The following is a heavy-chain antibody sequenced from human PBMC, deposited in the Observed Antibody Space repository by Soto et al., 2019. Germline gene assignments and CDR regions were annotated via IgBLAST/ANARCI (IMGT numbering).Heavy chain of an antibody. Sequence: QVQLVESGGGLVQPGRSLKLSCVASGFTFRNYGMHWVRQAPGKGLEWVAVMSSDGTKRYYADSVKGRFSISKDNSKNTLYLQMSSLRPEDTAGSYCAKDNSVWYGSHFNYWGEGTLVTVSS. CDR3: AKDNSVWYGSHFNY. CDR2: MSSDGTKR. CDR1: GFTFRNYG. D-gene: IGHD6-19*01. J-gene: IGHJ4*02. V-gene: IGHV3-30*18.